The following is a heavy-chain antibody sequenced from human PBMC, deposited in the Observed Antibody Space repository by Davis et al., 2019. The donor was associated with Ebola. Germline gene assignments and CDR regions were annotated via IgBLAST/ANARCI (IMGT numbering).Heavy chain of an antibody. CDR1: GVTLSSNY. J-gene: IGHJ4*02. D-gene: IGHD6-13*01. CDR2: ISGGGTT. V-gene: IGHV3-53*01. CDR3: ARARRTAETQSSSWFYFDS. Sequence: GGSLRLSCAVSGVTLSSNYMSWVRQAPGKGLEWVALISGGGTTYYADSVKGYFTISRDNSNNTLYLQTSSLRVDDTAVYYCARARRTAETQSSSWFYFDSWGQGTLVTVSS.